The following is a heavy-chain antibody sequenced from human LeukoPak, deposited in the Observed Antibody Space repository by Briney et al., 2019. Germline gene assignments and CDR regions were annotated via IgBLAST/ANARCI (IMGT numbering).Heavy chain of an antibody. D-gene: IGHD3-10*01. CDR2: ISSSSSTI. J-gene: IGHJ4*02. CDR1: GFTFSSYS. CDR3: ASGPKYGSGSYWNY. V-gene: IGHV3-48*01. Sequence: PGGSLRLSCAASGFTFSSYSMNWVRQAPGKGLEWVSYISSSSSTIYYAASVKGRFTISRDNAKNSLYLQMNSLRAEDTAVYYCASGPKYGSGSYWNYWGQGTLVTVSS.